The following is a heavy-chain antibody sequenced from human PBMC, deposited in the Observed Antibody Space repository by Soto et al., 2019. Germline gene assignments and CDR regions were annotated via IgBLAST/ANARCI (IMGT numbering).Heavy chain of an antibody. V-gene: IGHV3-23*01. D-gene: IGHD2-2*01. J-gene: IGHJ4*02. CDR2: ISGSGGST. CDR3: AKVPDCSSTSCYVDY. CDR1: GFTFSSYA. Sequence: GGSLRLSCAASGFTFSSYAMSWVRQAPGKGLEWVSAISGSGGSTYYADSVKGRFTISRDNSKNTLYLQMNSLRAEDTDVYYCAKVPDCSSTSCYVDYWGQGTLVTVSS.